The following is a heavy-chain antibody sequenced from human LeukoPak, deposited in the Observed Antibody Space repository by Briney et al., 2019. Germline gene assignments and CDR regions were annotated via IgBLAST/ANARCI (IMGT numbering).Heavy chain of an antibody. Sequence: PSETLSLTCTVSGSSISSYYWSWIRQPPGKGLEWIGYTYYTGSTNYNPSLKSRVTISVDTSKNQFSLKLSSVTAADTAVYYCARVSYFPPIAAAAPGAFDIWGQGTMVTVSS. CDR3: ARVSYFPPIAAAAPGAFDI. D-gene: IGHD6-13*01. CDR2: TYYTGST. J-gene: IGHJ3*02. V-gene: IGHV4-59*01. CDR1: GSSISSYY.